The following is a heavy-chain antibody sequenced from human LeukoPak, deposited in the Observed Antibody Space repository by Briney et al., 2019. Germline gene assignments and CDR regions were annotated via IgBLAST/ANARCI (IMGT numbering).Heavy chain of an antibody. CDR3: TTSNFGFPFDY. CDR2: IKRKTDGGTT. V-gene: IGHV3-15*01. CDR1: GFTFSNAW. D-gene: IGHD3-3*01. Sequence: PGGSLRLSCAASGFTFSNAWMSWVRQAPGKGLEWVGRIKRKTDGGTTDYAAPVKGGFTISRDDSKNTLYLQMNSLKTEDTAVYYCTTSNFGFPFDYWGQGTLVIVSS. J-gene: IGHJ4*02.